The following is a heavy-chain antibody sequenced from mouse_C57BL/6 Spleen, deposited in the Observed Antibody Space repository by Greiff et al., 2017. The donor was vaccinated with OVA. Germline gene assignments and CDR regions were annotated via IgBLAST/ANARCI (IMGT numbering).Heavy chain of an antibody. J-gene: IGHJ4*01. CDR2: IRSKSNNYAT. V-gene: IGHV10-1*01. CDR1: GFSFNTYA. D-gene: IGHD1-1*01. CDR3: VTSTTEDYYAMDY. Sequence: VQLKESGGGLVQPKGSLKLSCAASGFSFNTYAMNWVRQAPGKGLEWVARIRSKSNNYATYYADSVKDRFTISRDDSESMLYLQMNNLKTEDTAMYYCVTSTTEDYYAMDYWGQGTSVTVSS.